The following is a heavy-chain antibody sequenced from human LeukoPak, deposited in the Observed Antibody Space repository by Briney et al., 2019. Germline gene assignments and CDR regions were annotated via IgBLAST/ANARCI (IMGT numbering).Heavy chain of an antibody. J-gene: IGHJ4*02. Sequence: GGSLRLSCAASGFTFDDYAMHWVLHAPGKGLEWVSGISWNSGSIGYADSVKGRFTISRDNAKNSLYLQMNSLRAEDTALYYCAKSSLIAAGSYYFDYWGQGTLVTVSS. CDR1: GFTFDDYA. V-gene: IGHV3-9*01. CDR3: AKSSLIAAGSYYFDY. D-gene: IGHD6-13*01. CDR2: ISWNSGSI.